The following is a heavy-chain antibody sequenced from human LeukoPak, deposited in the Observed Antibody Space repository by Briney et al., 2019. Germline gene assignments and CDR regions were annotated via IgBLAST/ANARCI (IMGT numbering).Heavy chain of an antibody. D-gene: IGHD2-21*02. Sequence: GASVKVSCKASGYTFTGYYMHWVRQAPGQGLEWMGWISPNSGGTNYAQKFQGRVTMTRDTSISTAYMELSRLRSDDTAVYYCARGGELYCGGDCSGIDYWGQGTLVTVSS. V-gene: IGHV1-2*02. CDR1: GYTFTGYY. J-gene: IGHJ4*02. CDR2: ISPNSGGT. CDR3: ARGGELYCGGDCSGIDY.